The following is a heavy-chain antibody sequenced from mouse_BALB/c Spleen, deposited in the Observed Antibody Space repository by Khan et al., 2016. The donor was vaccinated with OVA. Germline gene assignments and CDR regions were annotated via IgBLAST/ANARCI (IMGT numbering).Heavy chain of an antibody. V-gene: IGHV1-7*01. J-gene: IGHJ3*01. CDR1: GYMFTSYW. D-gene: IGHD1-1*01. Sequence: VQLQESGAALAKPGASVKMSCKASGYMFTSYWMNWVKQRPGQGLKWIGYINTSSGYTEYNQKFKDKATLTTDKSSSTAYMQLSSLTSEDSSVYYCVTSGYGSLAYWGQGTLVTVSA. CDR2: INTSSGYT. CDR3: VTSGYGSLAY.